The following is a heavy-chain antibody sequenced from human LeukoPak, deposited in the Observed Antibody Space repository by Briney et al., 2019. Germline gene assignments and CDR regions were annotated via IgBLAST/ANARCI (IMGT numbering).Heavy chain of an antibody. CDR2: IYYSGST. V-gene: IGHV4-59*01. CDR3: ASQLRSSGYPLEF. J-gene: IGHJ4*02. CDR1: GGSISSYY. Sequence: SETLSLTCTVSGGSISSYYWSWIRQPPGKRLEWIGYIYYSGSTNYNPSLKSRVTISVDTSKNQFSLKLSSVTAADTAVYYCASQLRSSGYPLEFWGQGTLVTVSS. D-gene: IGHD6-13*01.